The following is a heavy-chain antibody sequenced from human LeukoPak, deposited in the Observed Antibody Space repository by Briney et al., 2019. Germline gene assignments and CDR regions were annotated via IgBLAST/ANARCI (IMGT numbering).Heavy chain of an antibody. CDR3: ARGRGYSYRTLPYGPKSYYYYGMDV. D-gene: IGHD5-18*01. V-gene: IGHV4-34*01. CDR2: INHSGST. J-gene: IGHJ6*02. CDR1: GGSFSGYY. Sequence: SETLSLTCAVYGGSFSGYYWSWIRQPPGKGLEWIGEINHSGSTNYNPSLKSRVTISVDTSKNQFSLKLSSVTAADTAVYYCARGRGYSYRTLPYGPKSYYYYGMDVWGQGTTVTVSS.